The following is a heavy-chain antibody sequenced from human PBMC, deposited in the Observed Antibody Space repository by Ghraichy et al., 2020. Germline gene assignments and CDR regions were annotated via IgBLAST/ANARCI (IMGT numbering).Heavy chain of an antibody. CDR3: ARERPEGATTEFDY. D-gene: IGHD1-26*01. Sequence: SETLSLTCTVSGGSISSYYWSWIRQPPGKGLEWIGYIYYSGSTNYNPSLKSRVTISVDTSKNQFSLKLRSVTAADTAVYYCARERPEGATTEFDYWGQGTLVTVSS. J-gene: IGHJ4*02. V-gene: IGHV4-59*01. CDR1: GGSISSYY. CDR2: IYYSGST.